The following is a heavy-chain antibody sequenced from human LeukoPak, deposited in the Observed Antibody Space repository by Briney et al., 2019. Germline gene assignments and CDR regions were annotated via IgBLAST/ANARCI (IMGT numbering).Heavy chain of an antibody. CDR3: ARGVRYWGSYRYYFDY. J-gene: IGHJ4*02. D-gene: IGHD3-16*02. V-gene: IGHV4-39*07. CDR2: IYYSGST. Sequence: SETLSLTCTVSGGSISSSGYYWGWIRQPPGKGLEWIGSIYYSGSTYYNPSLKSRVTISVDTSKNQFSLKLSSVTAADTAVYYCARGVRYWGSYRYYFDYWGQGTLVTVSS. CDR1: GGSISSSGYY.